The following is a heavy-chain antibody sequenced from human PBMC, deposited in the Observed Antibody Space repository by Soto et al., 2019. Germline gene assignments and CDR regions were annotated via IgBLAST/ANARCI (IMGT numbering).Heavy chain of an antibody. J-gene: IGHJ5*02. V-gene: IGHV3-11*06. CDR2: ISSSSSYT. CDR1: GFTFGDYY. Sequence: PGGSLRLSCAASGFTFGDYYMSWIRQAPGKGLEWVSYISSSSSYTNYADSVKGRFTISRDNAKNSLYLQMNSLRAEDTAVYYCARFSRWFDPWGQGTLVTVSS. CDR3: ARFSRWFDP.